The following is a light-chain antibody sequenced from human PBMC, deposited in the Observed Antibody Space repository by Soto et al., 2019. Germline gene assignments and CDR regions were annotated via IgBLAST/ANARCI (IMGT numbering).Light chain of an antibody. CDR1: SSDVGLCDY. V-gene: IGLV2-14*01. CDR2: EVS. Sequence: QSVLTQPASVSGSPGQSITVSCTGTSSDVGLCDYVSWFQQHPGKSPKLIIYEVSHRPSGVSSRFSGSKSGNTASLTISGLQTEDEADYYCSSYNTVFTYVSGTGTKVTVL. J-gene: IGLJ1*01. CDR3: SSYNTVFTYV.